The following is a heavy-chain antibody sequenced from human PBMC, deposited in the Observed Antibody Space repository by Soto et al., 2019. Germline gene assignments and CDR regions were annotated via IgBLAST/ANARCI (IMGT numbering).Heavy chain of an antibody. CDR2: IIPILGIA. CDR1: GGTFSSYT. CDR3: ASYCSGGSCQNFDY. Sequence: QVQLVQSGAAVKKPGSSVKVSCKASGGTFSSYTISWVRQAPGQGLEWMGRIIPILGIANYAQKFQGRVTITADKSTSTAYMELSSLRSEDTAVYYRASYCSGGSCQNFDYWGQGTLVTVSS. D-gene: IGHD2-15*01. V-gene: IGHV1-69*02. J-gene: IGHJ4*02.